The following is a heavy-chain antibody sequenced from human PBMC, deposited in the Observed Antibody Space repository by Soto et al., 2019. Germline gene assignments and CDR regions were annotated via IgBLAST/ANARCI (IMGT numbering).Heavy chain of an antibody. Sequence: EVQLVESGGGLVKPGGSLRLSCAASGFTFSNAWMNWVRQAPGKGLEWVGRIKSKTDGGTTDYAAPVKGRFTISRDDSKNTLYLQMNSLKTEDTAVYYCTTGWWEIATRDYYGMDVWGQGTTVTVSS. D-gene: IGHD2-21*01. V-gene: IGHV3-15*07. CDR3: TTGWWEIATRDYYGMDV. CDR2: IKSKTDGGTT. CDR1: GFTFSNAW. J-gene: IGHJ6*02.